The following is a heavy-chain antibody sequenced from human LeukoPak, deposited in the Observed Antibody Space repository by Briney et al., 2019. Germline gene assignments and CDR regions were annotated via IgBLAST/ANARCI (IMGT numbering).Heavy chain of an antibody. CDR2: IYYSGST. Sequence: PSETLSLTCTVSGGSISSYYWSWIPQPPGKGLEWMGYIYYSGSTNYNPSLTSRVTISVDTSKNQFSLKLSSVTAADTAVYYCARIRPPDYYYYYYMDVWGKGTTVTVSS. CDR1: GGSISSYY. CDR3: ARIRPPDYYYYYYMDV. V-gene: IGHV4-59*01. J-gene: IGHJ6*03.